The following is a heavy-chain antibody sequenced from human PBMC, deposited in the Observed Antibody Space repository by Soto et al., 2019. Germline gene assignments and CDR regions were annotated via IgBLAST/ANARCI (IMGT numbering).Heavy chain of an antibody. CDR1: GFTFSSSE. V-gene: IGHV3-48*03. D-gene: IGHD6-6*01. CDR2: IGRSGETI. CDR3: ARDSRGGAARRPTFYY. Sequence: GGSLRLSSVGSGFTFSSSEMNWARQTPGKGLEWLSYIGRSGETIYYADSVKGRFTISRDNAKSSLFLQMNGLRDEDTGIYYCARDSRGGAARRPTFYYWGRGTLVTVSS. J-gene: IGHJ4*02.